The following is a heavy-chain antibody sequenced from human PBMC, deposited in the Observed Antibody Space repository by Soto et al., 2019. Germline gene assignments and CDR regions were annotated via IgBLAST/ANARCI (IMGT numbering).Heavy chain of an antibody. V-gene: IGHV4-34*01. Sequence: SETLSLTCAVYGGSFSGYYWSWIRQPPGKGLEWIGEINHSGSTNYNPSLKSRVTISVDTSKNQFSLKLSSVTAADTAVYYCARGLVYGSGKPGGQGTLVTVSS. CDR1: GGSFSGYY. J-gene: IGHJ5*02. D-gene: IGHD3-10*01. CDR2: INHSGST. CDR3: ARGLVYGSGKP.